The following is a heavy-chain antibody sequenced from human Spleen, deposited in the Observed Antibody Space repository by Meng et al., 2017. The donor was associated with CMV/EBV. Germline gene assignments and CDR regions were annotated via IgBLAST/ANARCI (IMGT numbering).Heavy chain of an antibody. V-gene: IGHV4-61*01. CDR1: GGSVSSGTDY. J-gene: IGHJ6*02. CDR2: IYYSGST. D-gene: IGHD2-2*03. Sequence: SETLSLTCTVSGGSVSSGTDYWSWIRQPPGKGLEWIGFIYYSGSTNYNPSLKSRLTISVDTSKNQFSLNLSSVTAADTAVYYCAVAGYCSSISCYYGMDVWGQGTTVTVSS. CDR3: AVAGYCSSISCYYGMDV.